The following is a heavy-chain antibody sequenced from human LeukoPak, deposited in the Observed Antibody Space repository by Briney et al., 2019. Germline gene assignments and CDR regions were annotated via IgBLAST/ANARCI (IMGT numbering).Heavy chain of an antibody. CDR1: GFTFSRYW. V-gene: IGHV3-7*02. Sequence: GGSLRLSCAASGFTFSRYWMSWVRQAPGKGPEWVANIKEDGSVKYYVESVKGRFTISRDNAKNSLYLQMNSLRAEDTAVYYCAASITMFDYWGQGTLATVSS. CDR2: IKEDGSVK. CDR3: AASITMFDY. D-gene: IGHD3-10*01. J-gene: IGHJ4*02.